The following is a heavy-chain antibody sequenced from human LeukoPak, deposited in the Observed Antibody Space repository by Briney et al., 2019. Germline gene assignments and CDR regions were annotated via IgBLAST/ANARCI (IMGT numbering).Heavy chain of an antibody. Sequence: SETLSLTCTVSGGSISSYYWSWIRQPPGKGLEWIGYIYYSGSTNYNPSLKSRATISVDTSKNQFSLKLSSVTAADTAVYYCARDVSSPSSWWFDPWGQGTLVIVSS. D-gene: IGHD2-2*01. V-gene: IGHV4-59*01. CDR3: ARDVSSPSSWWFDP. J-gene: IGHJ5*02. CDR1: GGSISSYY. CDR2: IYYSGST.